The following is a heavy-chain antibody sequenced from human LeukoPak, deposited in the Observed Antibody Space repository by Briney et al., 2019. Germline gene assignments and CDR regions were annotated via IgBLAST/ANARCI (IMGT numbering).Heavy chain of an antibody. CDR1: GFTFDDYA. D-gene: IGHD3-22*01. Sequence: GGSLRLSCAASGFTFDDYAMHWVRQAPGKGLEWVSGISWNSGSIGYADSVKGRFTISRDNAKNSLFLQINSLRAEDTAVYYCANGGTYSSGPWGQGTLVTVSS. V-gene: IGHV3-9*01. J-gene: IGHJ5*02. CDR3: ANGGTYSSGP. CDR2: ISWNSGSI.